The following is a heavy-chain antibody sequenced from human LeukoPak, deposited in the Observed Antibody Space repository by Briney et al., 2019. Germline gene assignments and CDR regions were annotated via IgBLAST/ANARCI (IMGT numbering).Heavy chain of an antibody. V-gene: IGHV4-59*01. CDR1: GGSISSDY. D-gene: IGHD3-3*01. CDR3: ARGMYDLQLGAWFDP. CDR2: IYSSGTS. Sequence: SETLSLTCTVSGGSISSDYWSWIPQPPGKGLEYIGFIYSSGTSNYNPSLKSRVTMSVDTSKIQLSLKLRSVTAADTAVYYCARGMYDLQLGAWFDPWGRGTLVTVSS. J-gene: IGHJ5*02.